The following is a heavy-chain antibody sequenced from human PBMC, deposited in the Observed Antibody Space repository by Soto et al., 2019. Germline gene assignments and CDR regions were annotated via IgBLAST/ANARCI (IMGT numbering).Heavy chain of an antibody. J-gene: IGHJ4*02. CDR2: IYWDDDK. Sequence: VSGPTLVNPTHTLTLTCTCSGFSPTTSGVAVGWIRQSPGKAPEWLALIYWDDDKRYSPSLKSRVTITKDTSKNQVVLTMANLDPADTATYYCAHRVLRTVFGLVTTTAIYFDFWGQGTPVTVSS. CDR1: GFSPTTSGVA. CDR3: AHRVLRTVFGLVTTTAIYFDF. V-gene: IGHV2-5*02. D-gene: IGHD3-3*01.